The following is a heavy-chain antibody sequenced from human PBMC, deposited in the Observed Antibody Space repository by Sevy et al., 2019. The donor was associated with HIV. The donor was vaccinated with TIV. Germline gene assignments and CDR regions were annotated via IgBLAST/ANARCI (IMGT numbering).Heavy chain of an antibody. CDR2: ISNSSSYI. Sequence: GGSLRLSCAASGLRFSNYNMNWVRQAPGQGLESVACISNSSSYIYYVDSVKGRFTISRDNAKNSLYLQMNSLRAEDTAVYYCASEKEQLVLWPYYGMDVWGQGTTVTVSS. V-gene: IGHV3-21*01. CDR1: GLRFSNYN. CDR3: ASEKEQLVLWPYYGMDV. J-gene: IGHJ6*02. D-gene: IGHD6-13*01.